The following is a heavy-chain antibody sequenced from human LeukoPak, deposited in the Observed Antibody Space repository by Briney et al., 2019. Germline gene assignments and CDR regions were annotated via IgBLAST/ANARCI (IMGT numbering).Heavy chain of an antibody. D-gene: IGHD2-2*01. CDR2: ISTSSRYI. Sequence: PGGSLRLSCAASGFTLSNYDMNWVRQAPGKGLEGVSSISTSSRYIYYKDSVRGRFTIPRDDAKNSLYLEMNSLRAEDTAVYYCARADCSTSTCYLRRSWFDPWGQGTLVTVSS. J-gene: IGHJ5*02. CDR1: GFTLSNYD. V-gene: IGHV3-21*01. CDR3: ARADCSTSTCYLRRSWFDP.